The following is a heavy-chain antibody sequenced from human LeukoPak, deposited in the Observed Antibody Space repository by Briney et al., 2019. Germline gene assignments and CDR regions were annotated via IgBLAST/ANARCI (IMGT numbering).Heavy chain of an antibody. CDR1: GFTFSSYA. V-gene: IGHV3-74*01. CDR3: ARGPYVLLWFGELFTESWFDP. D-gene: IGHD3-10*01. Sequence: GGSLRLSCAASGFTFSSYAMSWVRQAPGKGLVWVSRINSDGSSTSYADSVKGRFTISRDNAKNTLYLQMNSLRAEDTAVYYCARGPYVLLWFGELFTESWFDPWGQGTLVTVSS. J-gene: IGHJ5*02. CDR2: INSDGSST.